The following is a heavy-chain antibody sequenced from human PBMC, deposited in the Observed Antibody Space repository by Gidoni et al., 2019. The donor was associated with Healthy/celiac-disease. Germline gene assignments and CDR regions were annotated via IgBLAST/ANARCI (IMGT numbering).Heavy chain of an antibody. CDR3: AREAGVGATWRLKSGSVEYYFDY. J-gene: IGHJ4*02. D-gene: IGHD1-26*01. V-gene: IGHV3-48*01. Sequence: EVQLVESGGGLVQPGGSLSLSCAASGFTFSSYTLNWVRQAPGKGLEWVSYISSSSSTIYYADSVKGRFTISRDNAKNSLYLQMNSLRAEDTAVYYCAREAGVGATWRLKSGSVEYYFDYWGQGTLVTVSS. CDR1: GFTFSSYT. CDR2: ISSSSSTI.